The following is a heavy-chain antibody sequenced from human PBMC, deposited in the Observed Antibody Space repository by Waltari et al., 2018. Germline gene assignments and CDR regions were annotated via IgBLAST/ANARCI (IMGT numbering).Heavy chain of an antibody. J-gene: IGHJ4*02. V-gene: IGHV1-69*12. CDR1: GGTFSSYR. Sequence: QVQLVQSGAEVKKPGSSVKVSCKASGGTFSSYRISWVRQAPGQGLGWMGGIIPIFGTANYAQKFQGRVTITADESTSTAYMELSSLRSEDTAVYYCARSRIDGDHDDYWGQGTLVTVSS. CDR3: ARSRIDGDHDDY. CDR2: IIPIFGTA. D-gene: IGHD4-17*01.